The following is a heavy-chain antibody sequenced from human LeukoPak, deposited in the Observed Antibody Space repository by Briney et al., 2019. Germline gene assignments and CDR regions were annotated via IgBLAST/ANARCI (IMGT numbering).Heavy chain of an antibody. D-gene: IGHD3-9*01. CDR2: ISSSSSYI. Sequence: GGSLRLSCAASGFTFSNYAMSWVRQAPGKGLEWVSSISSSSSYIYYADSVKGRFTISRDNAKNSLYLQMNSLRAEDTAVYYCARAMVLTGSSYGMDVWGQGTTVTVSS. V-gene: IGHV3-21*01. CDR3: ARAMVLTGSSYGMDV. J-gene: IGHJ6*02. CDR1: GFTFSNYA.